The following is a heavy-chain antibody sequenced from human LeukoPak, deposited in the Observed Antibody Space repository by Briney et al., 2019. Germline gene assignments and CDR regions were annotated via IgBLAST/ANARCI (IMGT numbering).Heavy chain of an antibody. D-gene: IGHD5-18*01. CDR1: GYSFTSYW. Sequence: GESLKISCKGSGYSFTSYWIGWVRQMPGKGLEWIGIIYPGTSDTTYSPSFQGQVTISADKSISTAYLQWSSLKASDTAIYYCARPKTLGGYNCEFEFWGQGTLVTVSS. CDR2: IYPGTSDT. CDR3: ARPKTLGGYNCEFEF. J-gene: IGHJ4*02. V-gene: IGHV5-51*01.